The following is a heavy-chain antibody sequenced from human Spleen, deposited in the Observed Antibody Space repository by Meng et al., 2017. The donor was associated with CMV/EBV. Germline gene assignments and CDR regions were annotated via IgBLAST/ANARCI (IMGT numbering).Heavy chain of an antibody. CDR2: MNPNSGNT. J-gene: IGHJ6*02. V-gene: IGHV1-8*01. CDR3: ARGVTCGYGMDV. Sequence: ASVKVSCKASGYTFTSYDINWVRQATGQGLEWMGWMNPNSGNTGYAQKFQGRVTMTRNTSISTAYMVLSSLRSVDTAVYYCARGVTCGYGMDVWGQGTTVTVSS. D-gene: IGHD2-21*01. CDR1: GYTFTSYD.